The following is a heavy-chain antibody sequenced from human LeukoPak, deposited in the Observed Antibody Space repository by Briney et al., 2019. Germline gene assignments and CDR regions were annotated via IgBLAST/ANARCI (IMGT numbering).Heavy chain of an antibody. CDR2: KNPNSGNT. J-gene: IGHJ5*02. D-gene: IGHD3-10*01. CDR1: GYTFTSYD. V-gene: IGHV1-8*01. Sequence: ASVKVSCKASGYTFTSYDINWVRQATGQGLEWMGWKNPNSGNTGYAQKFQGRVTMTRNTSISTAYMELSSLRSEDTAVYYCARVTMVRGVIIKFGWFDPWGQGTLVTVSS. CDR3: ARVTMVRGVIIKFGWFDP.